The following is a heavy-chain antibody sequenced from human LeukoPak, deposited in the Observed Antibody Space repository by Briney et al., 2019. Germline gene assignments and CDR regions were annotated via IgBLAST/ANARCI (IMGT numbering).Heavy chain of an antibody. CDR3: AKGDEYNNGALGGMDV. D-gene: IGHD5-18*01. CDR2: ISYEGSNK. V-gene: IGHV3-30*02. Sequence: GGSMRLSCAAYGLTFDNYGMHWDRQAPGKGLEWVAFISYEGSNKYYADSVKGRFDISRENSKNTLYLQMNSLRAEDTAVYYGAKGDEYNNGALGGMDVWGQGTTVTVSS. CDR1: GLTFDNYG. J-gene: IGHJ6*02.